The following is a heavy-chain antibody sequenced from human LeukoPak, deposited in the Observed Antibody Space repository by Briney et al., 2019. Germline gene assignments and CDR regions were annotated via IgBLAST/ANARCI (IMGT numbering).Heavy chain of an antibody. V-gene: IGHV4-30-4*07. CDR1: GGSISSGGYS. CDR2: IYYSGST. CDR3: ASSDSSGYYVSFDI. D-gene: IGHD3-22*01. J-gene: IGHJ3*02. Sequence: SETLSLTCAVSGGSISSGGYSWSWIRQPPGKGLEWIGYIYYSGSTYYNPSLKSRVTISVDTSKNQFSLKLSSVTAADTAVYHCASSDSSGYYVSFDIWGQGTMVTVSS.